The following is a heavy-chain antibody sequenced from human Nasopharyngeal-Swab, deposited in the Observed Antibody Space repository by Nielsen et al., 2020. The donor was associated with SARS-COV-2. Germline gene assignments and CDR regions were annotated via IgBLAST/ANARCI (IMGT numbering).Heavy chain of an antibody. CDR2: IYPGDSDT. V-gene: IGHV5-51*01. D-gene: IGHD2-15*01. CDR1: GYSFTAYW. Sequence: KVSCKGSGYSFTAYWIGWVRQMPGKGLEWMGIIYPGDSDTRYSPSFQGQVTISADKSISTAYLQWSSLKASDTAIYYCARHLFPRGDYYGMDVWGQGTTVTASS. CDR3: ARHLFPRGDYYGMDV. J-gene: IGHJ6*02.